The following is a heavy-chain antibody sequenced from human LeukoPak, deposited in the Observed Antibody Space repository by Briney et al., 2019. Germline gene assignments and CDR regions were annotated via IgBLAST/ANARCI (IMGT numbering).Heavy chain of an antibody. J-gene: IGHJ4*02. V-gene: IGHV3-23*01. CDR2: ISGSGGST. CDR1: GFXFSSYA. D-gene: IGHD6-13*01. Sequence: GGSLRLSCAASGFXFSSYAMSWVRQAPGKGLEWVSAISGSGGSTYYADSVKGRFTISRDNSKNTLYLQMNSLRAEDTAVYYCAKQYSSSSGVFDYWGQGTLVTVSS. CDR3: AKQYSSSSGVFDY.